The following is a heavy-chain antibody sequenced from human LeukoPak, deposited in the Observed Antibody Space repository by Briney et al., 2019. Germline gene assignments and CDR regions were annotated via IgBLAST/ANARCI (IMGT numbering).Heavy chain of an antibody. CDR1: GGSFSDYY. Sequence: SETLSLTCGASGGSFSDYYWSWIRQPPGKGLEWIGEIIHSGATSSNPSLKSRVTISTDPSKNQFSLKLSSVTAADTAVYYCARGRFSVYYFDYWGQGSLVTVSS. CDR3: ARGRFSVYYFDY. J-gene: IGHJ4*02. D-gene: IGHD3-3*02. CDR2: IIHSGAT. V-gene: IGHV4-34*01.